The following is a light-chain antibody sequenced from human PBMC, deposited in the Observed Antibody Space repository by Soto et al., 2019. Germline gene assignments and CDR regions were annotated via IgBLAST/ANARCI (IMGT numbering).Light chain of an antibody. CDR2: GAS. V-gene: IGKV3-15*01. Sequence: EIVMTQSPVTLSVSPGERATLSCRASQSVSSNLVWYQQKPGQAPRLLIYGASTRATGIPARFSGSGSGTEFTLTISSLQSEDFAVYYCPQYNNWPRGTFGQGTRVEI. CDR3: PQYNNWPRGT. CDR1: QSVSSN. J-gene: IGKJ1*01.